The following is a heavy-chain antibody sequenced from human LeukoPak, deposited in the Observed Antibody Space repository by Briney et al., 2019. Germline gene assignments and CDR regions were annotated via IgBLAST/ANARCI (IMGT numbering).Heavy chain of an antibody. J-gene: IGHJ4*02. D-gene: IGHD1-26*01. CDR2: INWNGGST. CDR1: GFTFDDYG. V-gene: IGHV3-20*04. Sequence: GGSLRLSCAASGFTFDDYGMSWVRQAPGKGLEWVSGINWNGGSTGYADSVKGRFTISRDNAKNSLYLQMHSLRAEDTALYYCARASVGATSFDYWGQGTLVTVSS. CDR3: ARASVGATSFDY.